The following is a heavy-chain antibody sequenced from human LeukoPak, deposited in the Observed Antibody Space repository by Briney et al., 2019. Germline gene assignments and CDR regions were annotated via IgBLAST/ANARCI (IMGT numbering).Heavy chain of an antibody. D-gene: IGHD3-10*01. CDR1: GYTFTSYG. J-gene: IGHJ3*02. CDR3: AHPRGGAFDI. CDR2: INAGNGNT. V-gene: IGHV1-3*01. Sequence: ASVKVSCKASGYTFTSYGISWVRQAPGQGLEWMGWINAGNGNTKYSQKFQGRVTITRDTSASTAYMELSSLRSEDTAVYYCAHPRGGAFDIWGQGTMVTVSS.